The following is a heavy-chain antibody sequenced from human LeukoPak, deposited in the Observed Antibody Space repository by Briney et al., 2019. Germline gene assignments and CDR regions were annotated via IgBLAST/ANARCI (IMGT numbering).Heavy chain of an antibody. V-gene: IGHV1-46*01. D-gene: IGHD3-3*01. CDR3: ARNNGGANLRFLDCLFPYYFAS. Sequence: ASVKVSCKASGYTFTSYYMHWVRQAPGQGLEWMGIINPSGGSTSYAQKFQGRVTMTRDTSTSTVYMELSSLRSEDTAVYYCARNNGGANLRFLDCLFPYYFASGGQETRVPVSS. CDR1: GYTFTSYY. CDR2: INPSGGST. J-gene: IGHJ4*02.